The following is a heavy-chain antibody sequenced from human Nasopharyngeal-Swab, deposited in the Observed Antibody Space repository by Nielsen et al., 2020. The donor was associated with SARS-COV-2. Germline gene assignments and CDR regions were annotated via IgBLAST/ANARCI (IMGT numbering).Heavy chain of an antibody. Sequence: GESLKISCAASGFTFSNYEMNWVRQAPGKGLEWVSYISESDGTSYYADSVRSRFTISRDNAKNSLYLQMNSLRAEDTAVYYCARASRAWYWGQGALVNVSS. CDR1: GFTFSNYE. CDR2: ISESDGTS. V-gene: IGHV3-48*03. J-gene: IGHJ4*02. CDR3: ARASRAWY.